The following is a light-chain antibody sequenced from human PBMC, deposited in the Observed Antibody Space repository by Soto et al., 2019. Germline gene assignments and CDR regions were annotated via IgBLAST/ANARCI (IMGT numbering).Light chain of an antibody. V-gene: IGKV1-33*01. CDR3: QQYENLPT. J-gene: IGKJ5*01. CDR2: DAS. Sequence: DFHMTQSPSSLSASVGDRVTITCQASQNINNYLNWYQQKPGRAPKLLIYDASNWEAGVPSRFRGSGSGTDFTFTISRLQPEDIATYYCQQYENLPTFGQGTRLEI. CDR1: QNINNY.